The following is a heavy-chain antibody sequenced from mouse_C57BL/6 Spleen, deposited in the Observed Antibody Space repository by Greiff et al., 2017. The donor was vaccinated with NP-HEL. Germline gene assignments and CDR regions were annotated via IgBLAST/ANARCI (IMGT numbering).Heavy chain of an antibody. CDR3: ARGYYGSSPAWFAY. Sequence: EVKLVESGGGLVKPGGSLKLSCAASGFTFSDYGMHWVRQAPEQGLAWVAYISSGSSTIYYAATVKGRFTISRDNAKNTLFLQMTSLRSEDTAMYYCARGYYGSSPAWFAYWGQGTLVTVSA. J-gene: IGHJ3*01. CDR2: ISSGSSTI. CDR1: GFTFSDYG. D-gene: IGHD1-1*01. V-gene: IGHV5-17*01.